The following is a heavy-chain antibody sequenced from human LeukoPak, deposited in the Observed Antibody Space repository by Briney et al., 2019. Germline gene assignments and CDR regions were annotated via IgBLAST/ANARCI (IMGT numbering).Heavy chain of an antibody. Sequence: GGSLRLSCAASGIAPNTNDMNWVRQAPGKGLEWVSIIYPWGSAFYTDSVKGRFTISRDNSKNTLYLQMNSLRAEDTAVYYCAKNMRSWAVLDAFDIWGQGTMVTVSS. D-gene: IGHD2-2*01. J-gene: IGHJ3*02. CDR1: GIAPNTND. CDR2: IYPWGSA. V-gene: IGHV3-53*01. CDR3: AKNMRSWAVLDAFDI.